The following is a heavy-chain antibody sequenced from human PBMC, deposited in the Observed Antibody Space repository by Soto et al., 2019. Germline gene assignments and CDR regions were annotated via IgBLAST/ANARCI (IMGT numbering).Heavy chain of an antibody. D-gene: IGHD2-2*01. CDR3: ARSGYCSSTSCYYFDY. CDR1: GYTFTGYY. CDR2: INPNSGGT. Sequence: ASVKVSCKASGYTFTGYYMHWVRQAPGQGLEWMGWINPNSGGTNYAQKFQGWVTMTRDTSISTAYMELSRLRSDDTAVYYCARSGYCSSTSCYYFDYWGQGTLVTVSS. V-gene: IGHV1-2*04. J-gene: IGHJ4*02.